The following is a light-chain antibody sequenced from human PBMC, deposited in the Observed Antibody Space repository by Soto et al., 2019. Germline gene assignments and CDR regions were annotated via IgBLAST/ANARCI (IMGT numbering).Light chain of an antibody. J-gene: IGKJ1*01. V-gene: IGKV3-20*01. Sequence: EIVLTQSPGTLSLSPGERATLSCRASQSGSTNYIAWYQQKPGQAPRLLIYTTSNRATGIPDRFSGSGSGKDFTLTISRLEPEDFAVYYCQQYGSSWTFGQGTKVEIK. CDR2: TTS. CDR3: QQYGSSWT. CDR1: QSGSTNY.